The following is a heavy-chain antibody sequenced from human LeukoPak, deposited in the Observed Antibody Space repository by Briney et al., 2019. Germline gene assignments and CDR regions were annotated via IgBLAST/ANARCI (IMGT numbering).Heavy chain of an antibody. CDR2: ISGSGGST. V-gene: IGHV3-23*01. CDR1: GFTFSSYA. Sequence: GGSLLLSCAASGFTFSSYAMSWVRQAPGKGLEWVSAISGSGGSTYYADSVKGRFTTSRDNSKNTLYLQMNSLRAEDTAVYYCAKVLVGDYGDYFDYWGQGTLVTVSS. J-gene: IGHJ4*02. D-gene: IGHD4-17*01. CDR3: AKVLVGDYGDYFDY.